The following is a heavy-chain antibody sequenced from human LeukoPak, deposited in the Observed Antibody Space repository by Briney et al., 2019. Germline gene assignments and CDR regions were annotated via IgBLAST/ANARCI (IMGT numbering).Heavy chain of an antibody. V-gene: IGHV3-66*01. CDR3: ARGGYDFTDNWFDS. D-gene: IGHD3-3*01. J-gene: IGHJ5*01. CDR2: IYRGDKT. Sequence: GGSLRLSCAASGFTVTTNHMSWVRQAPGRGLEWVSLIYRGDKTHYADSVKDRFTIFRVTSRNTLYLQMNSLRVEDTGVYYCARGGYDFTDNWFDSWGQGTLATVSS. CDR1: GFTVTTNH.